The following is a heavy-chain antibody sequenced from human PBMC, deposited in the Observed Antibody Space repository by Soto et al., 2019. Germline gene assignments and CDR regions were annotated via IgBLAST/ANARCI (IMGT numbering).Heavy chain of an antibody. V-gene: IGHV4-30-4*01. CDR3: ARGGEYGDPGAFDI. CDR1: GGSISSGDYY. Sequence: QVQLQESGPGLVKPSQTLSLTCTVSGGSISSGDYYWSWIRQPPGKGLEWIGYIYYSGSTYYNPSLKSRVTXXVXTXXNQFSLKLSSVTAADTAVYYCARGGEYGDPGAFDIWGQGTMVTVSS. CDR2: IYYSGST. J-gene: IGHJ3*02. D-gene: IGHD3-10*01.